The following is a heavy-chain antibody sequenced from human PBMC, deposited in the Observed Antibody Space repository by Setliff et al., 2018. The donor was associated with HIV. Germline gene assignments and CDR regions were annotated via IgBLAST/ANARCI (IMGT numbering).Heavy chain of an antibody. CDR3: ARQGLVLVPASIDWRLPPSPIDY. CDR1: GGAISSSYYY. Sequence: SETLSLTCTVSGGAISSSYYYWGWIRQPPGKGLQWIGSISYTGKSYYNPALKRRVTVSVDTSKNQFSLKLSSVTAADTAVYYCARQGLVLVPASIDWRLPPSPIDYWGQGALVTVSS. V-gene: IGHV4-39*01. CDR2: ISYTGKS. D-gene: IGHD2-2*01. J-gene: IGHJ4*02.